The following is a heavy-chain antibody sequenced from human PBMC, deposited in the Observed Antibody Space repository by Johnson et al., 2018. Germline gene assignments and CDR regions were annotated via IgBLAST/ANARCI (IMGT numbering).Heavy chain of an antibody. Sequence: EVQLLESGGGVVQPGRSLRLSCAASGFTFSSYSMNWVRQAPGKGLEWVSSISSSSSYIHYADSLKGRFTISRDNAKNSLYLQMNSRRAEDTAVYYCARSQSAYYGDYVGAEDFQHWGQGTLVTVSS. V-gene: IGHV3-21*01. CDR3: ARSQSAYYGDYVGAEDFQH. CDR1: GFTFSSYS. J-gene: IGHJ1*01. D-gene: IGHD4-17*01. CDR2: ISSSSSYI.